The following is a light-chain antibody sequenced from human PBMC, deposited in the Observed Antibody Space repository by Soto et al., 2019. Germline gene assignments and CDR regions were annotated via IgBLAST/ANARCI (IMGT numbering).Light chain of an antibody. V-gene: IGLV2-14*01. CDR3: SSYTSSSTLV. CDR2: EVS. J-gene: IGLJ3*02. Sequence: QSALTQPGSVSGSPGQSITISCTGTSSDVGGYNYVSWYQQHPGKAPKLMIYEVSSRPSGVSNRFSGSTSGNTASLTISGLQAEDESNYYCSSYTSSSTLVFGGGTKLTVL. CDR1: SSDVGGYNY.